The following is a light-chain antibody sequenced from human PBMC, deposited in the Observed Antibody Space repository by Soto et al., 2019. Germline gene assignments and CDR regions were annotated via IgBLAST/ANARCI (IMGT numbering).Light chain of an antibody. CDR2: GAS. Sequence: ENVLTQSPGTLSLSPGERATLYCSASQSVNSNYLAWYQQKPGQAPRLLIYGASNRATDIPDRFSGSGSGTEFTLTISRLEPEDFAVYYCLHYDTTPRTFGPGTKVDIK. V-gene: IGKV3-20*01. CDR1: QSVNSNY. J-gene: IGKJ3*01. CDR3: LHYDTTPRT.